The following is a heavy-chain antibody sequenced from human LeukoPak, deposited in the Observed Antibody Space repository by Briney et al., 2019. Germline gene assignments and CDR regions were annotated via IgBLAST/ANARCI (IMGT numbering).Heavy chain of an antibody. Sequence: SETLSLTCTVSGGSISSYYWSWIRPPPGKELEWIGHIYYSGSTNYNPPLKSRVTISVDTSKNQFSLKLSSVTAADTAVYYCARQTRYSYGRREPYYYYGMDVWGQGTTVTVSS. D-gene: IGHD5-18*01. CDR2: IYYSGST. V-gene: IGHV4-59*08. J-gene: IGHJ6*02. CDR1: GGSISSYY. CDR3: ARQTRYSYGRREPYYYYGMDV.